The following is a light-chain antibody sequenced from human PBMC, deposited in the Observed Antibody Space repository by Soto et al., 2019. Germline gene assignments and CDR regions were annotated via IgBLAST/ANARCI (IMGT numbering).Light chain of an antibody. CDR3: QQFNTSPWT. V-gene: IGKV1-5*03. J-gene: IGKJ1*01. CDR1: QGVSIW. CDR2: KSS. Sequence: EIHMTQSPSTLSVSPGERATISCRASQGVSIWLAWYQQKPGRAPKLLIYKSSILESGVPSRFSGSGSGTEFTLTISSLQPDDFATYYCQQFNTSPWTFGQGTKVDIK.